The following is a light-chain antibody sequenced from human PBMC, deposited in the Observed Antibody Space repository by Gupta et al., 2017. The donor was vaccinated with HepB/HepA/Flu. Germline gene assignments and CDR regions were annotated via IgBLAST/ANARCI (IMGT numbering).Light chain of an antibody. J-gene: IGLJ3*02. Sequence: QSALTQPASVSGSPGQSITISCTGTSSDVGNYKYVSWYQKYPGKAPKLMIYDVSNRPSGVSNRFSGSKSGNTASLTISGLQAEDEADYYCISYTTGSTPWVFGGGTKLTVL. CDR2: DVS. CDR3: ISYTTGSTPWV. V-gene: IGLV2-14*03. CDR1: SSDVGNYKY.